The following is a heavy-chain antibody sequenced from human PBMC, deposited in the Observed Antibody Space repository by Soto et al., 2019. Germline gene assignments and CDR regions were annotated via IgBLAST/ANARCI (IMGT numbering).Heavy chain of an antibody. D-gene: IGHD6-13*01. CDR1: GGTISSSY. CDR3: ARGRIAAAGPVY. V-gene: IGHV4-34*01. Sequence: LASTVSGGTISSSYWGWIRQTPGKGLEWIGEINHSGSTNYNPSLKSRVTISVDTSKNQFSLKLSSVTAADTAVYYCARGRIAAAGPVYWGEGTLVTVSS. CDR2: INHSGST. J-gene: IGHJ4*02.